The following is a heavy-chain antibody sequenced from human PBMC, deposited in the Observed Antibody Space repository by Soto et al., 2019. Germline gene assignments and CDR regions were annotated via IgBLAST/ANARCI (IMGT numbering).Heavy chain of an antibody. CDR2: INESGST. V-gene: IGHV4-34*01. Sequence: QVQLQQWGAGLVKPSETLSLSCAVYGQSFSGHSWAWIRQPPGKGLELLGEINESGSTYYNPSLKSRVTISTDTSKNQFSLKLSSVSAADTAAYFCARGSGIVALPGELEDVKYDYWGQGTLVNVSS. D-gene: IGHD1-1*01. J-gene: IGHJ4*02. CDR3: ARGSGIVALPGELEDVKYDY. CDR1: GQSFSGHS.